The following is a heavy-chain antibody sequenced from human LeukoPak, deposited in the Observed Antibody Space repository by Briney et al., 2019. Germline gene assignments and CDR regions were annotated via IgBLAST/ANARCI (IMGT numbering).Heavy chain of an antibody. J-gene: IGHJ6*02. V-gene: IGHV4-34*01. CDR1: GGSFSGYY. CDR3: ARPPRPELRFLEWSRRAYYYYYGMDV. Sequence: SETLSLTCAVYGGSFSGYYWSWIRQPPGKGLEWIGEINHSGSTNYNPSLKSRVTISVDTSKNQFSLKLSSVTAADTAVYYCARPPRPELRFLEWSRRAYYYYYGMDVWGQGTTVTVSS. D-gene: IGHD3-3*01. CDR2: INHSGST.